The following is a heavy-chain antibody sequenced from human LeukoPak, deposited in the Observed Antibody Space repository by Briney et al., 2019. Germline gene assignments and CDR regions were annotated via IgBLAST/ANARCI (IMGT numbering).Heavy chain of an antibody. Sequence: PSETLSLTCAVYGGSFSGYYWSWIRQPPGKGLEWIGEINHSGSTNYNPSLKSRVTISVDTSKNQFSLKLSSVTAAGTAVYYCARESHCRSTSCGRRNAFDIWGQGTMVTVSS. CDR3: ARESHCRSTSCGRRNAFDI. CDR2: INHSGST. CDR1: GGSFSGYY. V-gene: IGHV4-34*01. D-gene: IGHD2-2*01. J-gene: IGHJ3*02.